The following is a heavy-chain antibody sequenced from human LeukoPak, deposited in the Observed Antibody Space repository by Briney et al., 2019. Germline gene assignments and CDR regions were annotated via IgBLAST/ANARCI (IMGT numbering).Heavy chain of an antibody. D-gene: IGHD6-6*01. CDR1: GLTFTNYG. J-gene: IGHJ4*02. CDR2: ISAYNGNT. CDR3: ARAIAARPGYYFDY. V-gene: IGHV1-18*01. Sequence: ASVKVSCKASGLTFTNYGITWVRQAPGQGLEWMGWISAYNGNTNYAQKLQGRVTMTTDTSTSTAYMELRSLRSDDTAVYYCARAIAARPGYYFDYWGQGTLVTVSS.